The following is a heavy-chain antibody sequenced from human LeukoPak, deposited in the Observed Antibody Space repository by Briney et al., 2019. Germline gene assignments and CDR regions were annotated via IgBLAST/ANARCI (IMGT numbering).Heavy chain of an antibody. Sequence: PGGSLRLSCAASGFTFSSYGMHWVRQAPGKGLEWVAFIRYDGSNKYYADSVKGRFTISRDNSKNTLYLQMNSLRAEDTAVYYCAKGGSSSSGWLGGYYYYMDVWGKGTTVTVSS. CDR1: GFTFSSYG. CDR3: AKGGSSSSGWLGGYYYYMDV. D-gene: IGHD6-6*01. CDR2: IRYDGSNK. J-gene: IGHJ6*03. V-gene: IGHV3-30*02.